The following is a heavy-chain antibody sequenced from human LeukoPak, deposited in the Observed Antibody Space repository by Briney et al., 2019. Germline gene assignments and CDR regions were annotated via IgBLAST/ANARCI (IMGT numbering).Heavy chain of an antibody. CDR1: GFTFSSYA. CDR3: AKAARYYYDSSGQWGFDY. CDR2: ISGSGGST. J-gene: IGHJ4*02. Sequence: GGSLRLSCAASGFTFSSYAMSWVRQAPGKGLERVSAISGSGGSTYYADSVKGRFTISRDNSKNTLYLQMNSLRAEDTAVYYCAKAARYYYDSSGQWGFDYWGQGTPVTVSS. D-gene: IGHD3-22*01. V-gene: IGHV3-23*01.